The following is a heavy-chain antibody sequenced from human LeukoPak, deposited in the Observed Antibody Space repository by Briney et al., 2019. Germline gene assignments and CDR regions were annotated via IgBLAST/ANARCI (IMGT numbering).Heavy chain of an antibody. CDR1: GGSFSGYY. Sequence: KTSETLSLTCAVYGGSFSGYYWSWIRQPPGKGLEWIGEINHSGSTNYNPSLKSRVTISVDTSKNQFSLKLSSVTAADTAVYYCARETRGVITYWGQGTLVTVSS. D-gene: IGHD3-10*01. V-gene: IGHV4-34*01. CDR2: INHSGST. CDR3: ARETRGVITY. J-gene: IGHJ4*02.